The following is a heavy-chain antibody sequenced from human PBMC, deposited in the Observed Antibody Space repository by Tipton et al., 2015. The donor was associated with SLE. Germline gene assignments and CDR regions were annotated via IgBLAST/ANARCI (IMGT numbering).Heavy chain of an antibody. V-gene: IGHV3-15*01. CDR1: GFSFSNAW. CDR3: TTEDIVVVEGAFDI. CDR2: IRSKTDGGTT. J-gene: IGHJ3*02. D-gene: IGHD2-15*01. Sequence: SLRLSCAASGFSFSNAWMSWVRQAPGKGLEWVGRIRSKTDGGTTDYAAPVKGRFTISRDDSKNTLYLQMNSLKTEDTAVYYCTTEDIVVVEGAFDIWGQGTVVTVSS.